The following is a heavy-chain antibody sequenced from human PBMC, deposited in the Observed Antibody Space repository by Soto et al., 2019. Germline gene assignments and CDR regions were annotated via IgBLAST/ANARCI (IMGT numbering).Heavy chain of an antibody. Sequence: ASVKVSCKVSGYTLTELSMHWVRQAPGKGLEWMGGFDPEDGETIYAQKFQGRVTMTEDTSTDTAYMELSSLRSEDTAVYYCATVSYLGGNSDYYGMDVWGQGTTVTVSS. D-gene: IGHD2-21*02. CDR2: FDPEDGET. V-gene: IGHV1-24*01. J-gene: IGHJ6*02. CDR1: GYTLTELS. CDR3: ATVSYLGGNSDYYGMDV.